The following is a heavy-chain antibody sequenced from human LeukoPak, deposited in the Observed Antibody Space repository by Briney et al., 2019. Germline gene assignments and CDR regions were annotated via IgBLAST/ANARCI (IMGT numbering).Heavy chain of an antibody. J-gene: IGHJ4*02. D-gene: IGHD4-23*01. Sequence: PGGSLRLSCAASGFTFSSYAMHWVRQAPGKGLEWVAVISYDGSNKYYADSVKGRFTISRDNSKNTLYLQMNSLRAEDTAVYYCAKDVGSYGGDDYWGQGTLVTVSS. CDR3: AKDVGSYGGDDY. V-gene: IGHV3-30-3*01. CDR1: GFTFSSYA. CDR2: ISYDGSNK.